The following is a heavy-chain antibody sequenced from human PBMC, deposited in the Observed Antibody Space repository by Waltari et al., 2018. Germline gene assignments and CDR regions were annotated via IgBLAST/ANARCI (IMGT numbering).Heavy chain of an antibody. D-gene: IGHD3-3*01. V-gene: IGHV1-69*01. CDR1: GGPFSSSA. J-gene: IGHJ4*02. CDR2: IIPIFGTA. Sequence: QVQLVQSGAEVKKPGSSVKVSCKASGGPFSSSATRWVRQAPGQGLEWMGGIIPIFGTANYAQKFQGRVTITADESTSTAYMELSSLRSEDTAVYYCARAANFWSGYYEGDDYWGQGTLVTVSS. CDR3: ARAANFWSGYYEGDDY.